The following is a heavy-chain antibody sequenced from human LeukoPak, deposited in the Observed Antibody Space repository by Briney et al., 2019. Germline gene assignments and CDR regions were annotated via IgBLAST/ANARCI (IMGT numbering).Heavy chain of an antibody. J-gene: IGHJ4*02. Sequence: SETLSLTCAVYGGSFSGYYWSWIRQPPGKGLEWIGEINYSGSTNYNPSLKSRVTISVDTSKNQFSLKLSSVTAADTAVYYCARVSNDYDFWSGYYRFDYWGQGTLVTVSS. CDR2: INYSGST. D-gene: IGHD3-3*01. CDR1: GGSFSGYY. CDR3: ARVSNDYDFWSGYYRFDY. V-gene: IGHV4-34*01.